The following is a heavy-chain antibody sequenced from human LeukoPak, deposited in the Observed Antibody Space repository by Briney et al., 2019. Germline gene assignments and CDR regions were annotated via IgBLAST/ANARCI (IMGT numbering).Heavy chain of an antibody. J-gene: IGHJ3*02. CDR3: AIPLMARSAFDI. CDR2: IIPIFGTA. V-gene: IGHV1-69*13. CDR1: GGTFSSYA. Sequence: SVKVSCKASGGTFSSYAISWVRQAPGQGLEWMGGIIPIFGTANYAQKFQGRVTITADESTSTAYMELSSLRSEDTAVYYCAIPLMARSAFDIWGQGTMVTVSS. D-gene: IGHD2-8*01.